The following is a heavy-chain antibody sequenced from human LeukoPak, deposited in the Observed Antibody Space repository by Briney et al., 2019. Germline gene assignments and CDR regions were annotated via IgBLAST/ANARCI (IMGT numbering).Heavy chain of an antibody. Sequence: GGSLRLSCAASGFTFSSYGMHWVRQAPGKGLEWVAFIRYDGSNKYYADSVKGLFTISRDNSKNTLYLQMNSLRAEDTDVYYCAKDSVTGDSEYFQHWGQGTLVTVSS. D-gene: IGHD2-21*02. CDR2: IRYDGSNK. CDR1: GFTFSSYG. CDR3: AKDSVTGDSEYFQH. J-gene: IGHJ1*01. V-gene: IGHV3-30*02.